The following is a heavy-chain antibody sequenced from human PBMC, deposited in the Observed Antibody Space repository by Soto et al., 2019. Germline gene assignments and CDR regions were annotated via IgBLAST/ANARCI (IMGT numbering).Heavy chain of an antibody. CDR1: GGSISSSSYY. CDR2: IYYSGST. Sequence: QLQLQESGPGLVKPSETLSLTCTVSGGSISSSSYYWGWIRQPPGKGLEWIGSIYYSGSTYYNPSLKSRVTISVDTSKNQFSLKLSSVTAADTAVYYCASTPAAVAGIGGNFDYWGQGTLVTVSS. D-gene: IGHD6-19*01. V-gene: IGHV4-39*01. J-gene: IGHJ4*02. CDR3: ASTPAAVAGIGGNFDY.